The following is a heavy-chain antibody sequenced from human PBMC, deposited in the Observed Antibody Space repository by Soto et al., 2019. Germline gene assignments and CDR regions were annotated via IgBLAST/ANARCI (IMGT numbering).Heavy chain of an antibody. CDR3: ARVPGECSNSFGVVDYYYAMDV. CDR2: VIPIFGTA. J-gene: IGHJ6*02. CDR1: GGTFSSYA. D-gene: IGHD3-3*01. Sequence: SVKVSCKASGGTFSSYAIYWVRPAPGQGLVWMGGVIPIFGTANYAQKFQGRVTINADKSTSTADMELSSLRSEDTAVYYGARVPGECSNSFGVVDYYYAMDVWGQGTTVTVS. V-gene: IGHV1-69*06.